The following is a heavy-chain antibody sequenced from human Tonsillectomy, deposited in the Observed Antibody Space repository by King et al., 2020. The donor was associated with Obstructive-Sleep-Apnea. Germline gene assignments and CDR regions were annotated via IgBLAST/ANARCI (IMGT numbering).Heavy chain of an antibody. V-gene: IGHV2-5*02. CDR1: GFSLSTRGDA. CDR2: IYWDDDK. J-gene: IGHJ6*02. Sequence: ITLKESGPTLVKPTQTLTLTCSFSGFSLSTRGDAVGWIRQPPGKALEWLALIYWDDDKRYSPSLKSRLTITQDTSNNQVVLTMTNMDPVDTGKYYCAHRQGSVPWGRDFWSGHRRQNQYDYYGLDVWGQGTTVTVSS. CDR3: AHRQGSVPWGRDFWSGHRRQNQYDYYGLDV. D-gene: IGHD3-3*01.